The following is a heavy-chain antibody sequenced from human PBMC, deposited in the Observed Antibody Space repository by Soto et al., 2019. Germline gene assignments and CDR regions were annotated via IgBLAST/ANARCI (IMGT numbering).Heavy chain of an antibody. CDR2: IRGSSNNI. Sequence: EVKLLETGGGSVQPGGSLRLSCAVSGFNLTNYEMNWVRQVPGKGLEWISKIRGSSNNIYYADSVKGRFTISRDNANNLLFLQMNSLRAEDTAFYYCAAEALCCADCYFFEYWGQGTLVTVSS. CDR1: GFNLTNYE. D-gene: IGHD2-21*02. CDR3: AAEALCCADCYFFEY. V-gene: IGHV3-48*03. J-gene: IGHJ4*02.